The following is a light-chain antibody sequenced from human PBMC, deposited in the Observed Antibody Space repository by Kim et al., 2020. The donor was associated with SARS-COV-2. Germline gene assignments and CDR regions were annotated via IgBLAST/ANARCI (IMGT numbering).Light chain of an antibody. CDR2: GAS. CDR3: QQYGSSPYT. V-gene: IGKV3-20*01. Sequence: IVLTQSPGTLSLSPGERATLSCRASQSVSSSYLAWYQQKPGQAPMLLIYGASSRATGIPDRFSGSGSGTDFTLTISRLEPEDFAVYYCQQYGSSPYTFGQGTKLEI. J-gene: IGKJ2*01. CDR1: QSVSSSY.